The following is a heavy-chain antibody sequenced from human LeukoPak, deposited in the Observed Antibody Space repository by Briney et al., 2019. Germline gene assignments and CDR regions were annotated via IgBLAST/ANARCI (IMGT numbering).Heavy chain of an antibody. Sequence: SETLSLTCTVSGGSISSYYWSWIRQPPGKGLEWIGYIYYSGSTNYNPSLKSRVTISVDTSKNQFSLKLSSVTAADTAVYYCASGAISSGAYGNWFDPWGQGTLVTVSS. CDR2: IYYSGST. CDR3: ASGAISSGAYGNWFDP. J-gene: IGHJ5*02. CDR1: GGSISSYY. V-gene: IGHV4-59*12. D-gene: IGHD3-22*01.